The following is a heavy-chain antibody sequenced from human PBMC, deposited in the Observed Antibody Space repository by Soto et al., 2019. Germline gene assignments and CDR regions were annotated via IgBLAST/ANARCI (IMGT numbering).Heavy chain of an antibody. CDR1: GYTFTSYA. CDR3: ARSLLDEYSSSWRSAYYGMDV. CDR2: INPNSGGT. Sequence: ASVKVSCKASGYTFTSYAMHWVRQAPGQRLEWMGWINPNSGGTNNAQKFQDRVTMTRDTSTSTVYMELSALISDDTAVYYCARSLLDEYSSSWRSAYYGMDVWGQGTTVTVSS. D-gene: IGHD6-13*01. J-gene: IGHJ6*02. V-gene: IGHV1-2*02.